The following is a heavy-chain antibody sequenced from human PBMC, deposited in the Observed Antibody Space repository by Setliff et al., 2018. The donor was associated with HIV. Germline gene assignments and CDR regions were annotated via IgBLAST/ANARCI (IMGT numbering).Heavy chain of an antibody. CDR3: VKGDCTSSSCELEY. J-gene: IGHJ4*02. D-gene: IGHD2-2*01. CDR2: VNWNSGSI. Sequence: GGSLRLSCVVSGFTFSNYKNYEMHWVRQAPGKGLEWVAAVNWNSGSIGYADPVKGRFTISRDNAKKALYLQMNSLRIEDTAFYHCVKGDCTSSSCELEYWGQGTLVTVSS. CDR1: GFTFSNYKNYE. V-gene: IGHV3-9*01.